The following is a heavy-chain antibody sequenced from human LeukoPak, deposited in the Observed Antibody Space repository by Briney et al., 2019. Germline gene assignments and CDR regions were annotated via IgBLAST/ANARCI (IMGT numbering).Heavy chain of an antibody. Sequence: PPETPCLTCSVSGGSLSSSSHYSGSIRQPPGEGLGWIGSIYYRGGTYYNPSLKSRVTISVDTSKNQLCLRLSSVTAADTAVYYCPRQKGGSSLSDYWGQGTLVTVSS. J-gene: IGHJ4*02. D-gene: IGHD6-13*01. CDR1: GGSLSSSSHY. CDR3: PRQKGGSSLSDY. V-gene: IGHV4-39*01. CDR2: IYYRGGT.